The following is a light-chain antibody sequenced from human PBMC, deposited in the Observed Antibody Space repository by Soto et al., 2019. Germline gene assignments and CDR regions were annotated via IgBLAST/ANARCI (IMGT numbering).Light chain of an antibody. J-gene: IGKJ1*01. CDR3: QQYRSLPRT. CDR1: QSVSSSF. Sequence: EIVLTQSPGTLSLSPGERATLSCRASQSVSSSFLAWYQQTPGQAPRLLIYGASNRATGVPDRFSGSGSGTDFTLTISRLEPEDFAVYYCQQYRSLPRTFGQGTKVEIK. V-gene: IGKV3-20*01. CDR2: GAS.